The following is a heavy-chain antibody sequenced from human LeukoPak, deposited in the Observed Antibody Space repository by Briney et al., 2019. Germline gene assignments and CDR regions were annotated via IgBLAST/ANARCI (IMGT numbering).Heavy chain of an antibody. J-gene: IGHJ4*02. D-gene: IGHD3-22*01. V-gene: IGHV3-33*01. CDR2: IWYDGSNK. CDR1: GFTFSSYG. CDR3: ARDFEPQYSDSSEIDY. Sequence: PGGSLRLSCAASGFTFSSYGMHWVRQAPGKGLEWVAVIWYDGSNKYYADSVKGRFTISRDNSKNTLYLQMNSLRAEDTAVYYCARDFEPQYSDSSEIDYWGQGTLVTVSS.